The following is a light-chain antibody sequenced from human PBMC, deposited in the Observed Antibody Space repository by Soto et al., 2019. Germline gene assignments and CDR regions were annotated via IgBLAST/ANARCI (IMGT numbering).Light chain of an antibody. CDR1: STSIGTNT. Sequence: QSVLTQPPSASGTPGQRVTISCSGSSTSIGTNTVNWYQHLPGPAPRHLIYSNNQPPSGVPGRFSGPKSGTSASLAIGGLQSEDEAFYYCATWDGTLPAPVVFGGGTKLPVL. V-gene: IGLV1-44*01. J-gene: IGLJ2*01. CDR2: SNN. CDR3: ATWDGTLPAPVV.